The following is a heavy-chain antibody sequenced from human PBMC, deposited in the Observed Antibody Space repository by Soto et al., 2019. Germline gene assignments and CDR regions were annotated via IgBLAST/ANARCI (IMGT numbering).Heavy chain of an antibody. CDR2: LYASGTT. Sequence: QVQLRESGPGLVKPSETLSLTCNVSGGSISDYYWCWIRQPAGKGLEWIGRLYASGTTDYNPSLMGRVTMSVDTSKNPSSLRLNSVTAADPAVYYCTLCATAGYFALWGRATLVTVSS. CDR1: GGSISDYY. CDR3: TLCATAGYFAL. V-gene: IGHV4-4*07. J-gene: IGHJ2*01.